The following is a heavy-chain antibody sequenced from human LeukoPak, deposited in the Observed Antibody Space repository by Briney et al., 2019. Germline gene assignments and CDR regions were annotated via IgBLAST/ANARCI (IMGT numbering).Heavy chain of an antibody. V-gene: IGHV4-4*07. CDR1: GGSISSYY. D-gene: IGHD3-22*01. Sequence: PSETLSLTCTVSGGSISSYYWSWIRQPAGKGLEWIGRIYSTGSANYNPSLKSRVTISVDTSKNQFSLKLSSVTAADTAVYYCARGVSRSMIVVALNWFDPWGQGTLVTVSS. CDR2: IYSTGSA. CDR3: ARGVSRSMIVVALNWFDP. J-gene: IGHJ5*02.